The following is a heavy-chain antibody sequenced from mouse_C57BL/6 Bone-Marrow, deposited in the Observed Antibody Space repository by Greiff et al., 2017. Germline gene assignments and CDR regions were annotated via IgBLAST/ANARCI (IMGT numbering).Heavy chain of an antibody. CDR2: IYPRGGNT. Sequence: QVQLQQSGAELVRPGASVKLSCKASGYTFTSYGISWVKQRTGQGLEWIGEIYPRGGNTNYNEKFKGKATLTVDKSSSTAYMELRSLTSEDSAVYFCARLYDCYYGARDYWGQGTSVTVSS. V-gene: IGHV1-81*01. CDR3: ARLYDCYYGARDY. J-gene: IGHJ4*01. D-gene: IGHD2-3*01. CDR1: GYTFTSYG.